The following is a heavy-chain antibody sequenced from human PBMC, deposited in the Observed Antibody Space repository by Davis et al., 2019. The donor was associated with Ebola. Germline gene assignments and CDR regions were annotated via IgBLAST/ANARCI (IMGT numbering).Heavy chain of an antibody. CDR3: ANVAAVSQRDYYGMDV. J-gene: IGHJ6*02. V-gene: IGHV1-69*06. CDR2: IIPIFGTA. CDR1: GGTFSSYA. D-gene: IGHD6-13*01. Sequence: AASVKVSCKASGGTFSSYAISWVRQAPGQGLEWMGGIIPIFGTANYAQKFQGRVTITADKSTSTAYMELSSLRSEDTAVYYCANVAAVSQRDYYGMDVWGQGTTVTVSS.